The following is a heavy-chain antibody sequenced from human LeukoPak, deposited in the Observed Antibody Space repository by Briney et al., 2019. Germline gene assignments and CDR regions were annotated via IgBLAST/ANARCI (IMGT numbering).Heavy chain of an antibody. Sequence: SCKVSGYTLTELSMHWVRQAPGKGLEWVAIISYEGSNKYYADSVKGRFTISRDNSKNTLYLQMNSLRAEDTAVYYCAKDTGSTSSYFDYWGQGTLVTVSS. V-gene: IGHV3-30*18. D-gene: IGHD6-6*01. CDR2: ISYEGSNK. CDR1: GYTLTELS. J-gene: IGHJ4*02. CDR3: AKDTGSTSSYFDY.